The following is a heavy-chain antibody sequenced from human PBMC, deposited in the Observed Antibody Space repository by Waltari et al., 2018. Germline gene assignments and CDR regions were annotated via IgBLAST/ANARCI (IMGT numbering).Heavy chain of an antibody. D-gene: IGHD2-2*01. CDR2: IYHSGST. CDR3: ARTVPRYCSSTSCWRNYFDY. J-gene: IGHJ4*02. V-gene: IGHV4-38-2*02. CDR1: GYSISSGYY. Sequence: QVQLQESGPGLVKPSETLSLTCTVSGYSISSGYYWGWIRQPPGKGLEWIGSIYHSGSTYYTPALTSRVTISVDTSKNQFSLKLSSVTAADTAVYYCARTVPRYCSSTSCWRNYFDYWGQGTLVTVSS.